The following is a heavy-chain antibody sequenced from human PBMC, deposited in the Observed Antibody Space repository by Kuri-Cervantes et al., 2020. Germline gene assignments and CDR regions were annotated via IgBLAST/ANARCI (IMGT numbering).Heavy chain of an antibody. V-gene: IGHV3-7*01. CDR3: ARDLDGKDY. CDR1: GFTFSSYW. CDR2: IKEDGSEK. J-gene: IGHJ4*02. D-gene: IGHD3/OR15-3a*01. Sequence: GGSLRLSCAASGFTFSSYWMSWVRQAPGKGLEWVANIKEDGSEKYYVDSVEGRFTISRDNAENSLYLQMNSLRAEDTAVYYCARDLDGKDYWGQGTLVTVSS.